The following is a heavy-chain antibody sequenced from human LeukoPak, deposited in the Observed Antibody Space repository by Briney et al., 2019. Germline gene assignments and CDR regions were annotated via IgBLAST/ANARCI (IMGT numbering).Heavy chain of an antibody. D-gene: IGHD1-26*01. CDR3: ARGGGAFDI. CDR2: TYYRSKWYN. J-gene: IGHJ3*02. CDR1: GDSVSSNSTA. V-gene: IGHV6-1*01. Sequence: SQTLSLTCAISGDSVSSNSTAWIWIRQSPSRGLEWLGRTYYRSKWYNDYAVSVKSRITINPDTFKNQFSLQLNSVTPEDTAVYYCARGGGAFDIWGQGTMVTVSS.